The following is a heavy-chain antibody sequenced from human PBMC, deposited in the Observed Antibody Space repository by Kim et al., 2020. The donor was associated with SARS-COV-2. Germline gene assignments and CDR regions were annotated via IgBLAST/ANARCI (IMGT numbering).Heavy chain of an antibody. Sequence: GGSLRLSCAASGFTFSSYGMHWVRQAPGKGLEWVAVISYDGSNKYYADSVKGRFTISRDNSKNTLYLQMNSLRAEDTAVYYCAKEFFRDAFWSGSGPGQAFDIWGQGTMVTVSS. V-gene: IGHV3-30*18. CDR1: GFTFSSYG. CDR3: AKEFFRDAFWSGSGPGQAFDI. CDR2: ISYDGSNK. J-gene: IGHJ3*02. D-gene: IGHD3-3*01.